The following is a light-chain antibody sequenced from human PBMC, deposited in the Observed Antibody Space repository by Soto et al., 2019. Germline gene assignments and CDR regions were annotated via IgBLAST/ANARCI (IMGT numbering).Light chain of an antibody. J-gene: IGLJ1*01. CDR1: MRDVGAYNL. V-gene: IGLV2-14*01. CDR3: FSHRGGDSHV. CDR2: EVR. Sequence: QSALTQPASVSGSAGQSITISCSGTMRDVGAYNLVSWYQQHPGTAPKLIIYEVRNRPSGISSRFSGSRSGNTASLTISGLQSEDEGDYYCFSHRGGDSHVFGTGTKLTVL.